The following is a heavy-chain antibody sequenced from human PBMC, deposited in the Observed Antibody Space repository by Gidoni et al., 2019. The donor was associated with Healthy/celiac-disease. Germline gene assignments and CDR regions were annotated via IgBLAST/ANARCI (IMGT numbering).Heavy chain of an antibody. V-gene: IGHV3-30-3*01. Sequence: QVQLVESGGGVVQPGRSLRLSCAASGFTFSSYAMHWVRQAPGKGLEWVAVISYDGSNKYYADSVKGRFTISRDNSKNTLYLQMNSLRAEDTAVYYCAEIEDGYNSRPFDYWGQGTLVTVSS. CDR1: GFTFSSYA. CDR2: ISYDGSNK. D-gene: IGHD5-12*01. J-gene: IGHJ4*02. CDR3: AEIEDGYNSRPFDY.